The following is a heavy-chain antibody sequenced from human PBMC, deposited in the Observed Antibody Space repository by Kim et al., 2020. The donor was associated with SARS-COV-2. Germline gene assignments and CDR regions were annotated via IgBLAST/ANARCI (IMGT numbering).Heavy chain of an antibody. D-gene: IGHD1-26*01. V-gene: IGHV3-30-3*02. Sequence: ADPVNGRFTIARDNSTNTLYLQMNSLSAEDTAVYYCAKDEGAGPRRAFDIWGQGTMVTVSS. CDR3: AKDEGAGPRRAFDI. J-gene: IGHJ3*02.